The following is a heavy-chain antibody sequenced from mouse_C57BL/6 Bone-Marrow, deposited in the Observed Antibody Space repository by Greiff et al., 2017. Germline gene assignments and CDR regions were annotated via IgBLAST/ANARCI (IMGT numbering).Heavy chain of an antibody. J-gene: IGHJ1*03. Sequence: QVQLQQPGAELVKPGASVKMSCKASGYTFTSYWITWVKQRPGQGLEWIGDIYPGSGSTNYNEKFKSKATLTVDTASSTAYMQLSSLTSEDSEVYYCARPSYCNYWYFDVWGTGTTVTGSS. CDR1: GYTFTSYW. CDR3: ARPSYCNYWYFDV. V-gene: IGHV1-55*01. CDR2: IYPGSGST. D-gene: IGHD6-5*01.